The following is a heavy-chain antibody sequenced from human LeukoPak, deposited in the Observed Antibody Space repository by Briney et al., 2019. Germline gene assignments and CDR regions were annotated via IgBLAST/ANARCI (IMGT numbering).Heavy chain of an antibody. CDR3: ARAKAWNQYLDY. J-gene: IGHJ4*02. Sequence: SETLSLTCAVYGGSFSGYYWSWIRQPPGKGLEWIGEINHSGSTNYNPSLKSRVTISVDTSKNQFSLKLGSVTAADTAVYYCARAKAWNQYLDYWGQGTLVTVSS. CDR1: GGSFSGYY. V-gene: IGHV4-34*01. CDR2: INHSGST. D-gene: IGHD1-1*01.